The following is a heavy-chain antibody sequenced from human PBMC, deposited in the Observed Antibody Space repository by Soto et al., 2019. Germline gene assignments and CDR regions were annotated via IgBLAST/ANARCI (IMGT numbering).Heavy chain of an antibody. D-gene: IGHD2-2*01. CDR2: IYYSGST. Sequence: SETLSLTCTVSGGSISSYYWSWIRQPPGKGLEWIGYIYYSGSTNYNPSLKSRVTISVDTSKNQFSLKLSSVTAADTAVYYCASSIVVVPAVMRSRKAGYYYYMDVWCKGTSVTVSS. CDR3: ASSIVVVPAVMRSRKAGYYYYMDV. CDR1: GGSISSYY. V-gene: IGHV4-59*01. J-gene: IGHJ6*03.